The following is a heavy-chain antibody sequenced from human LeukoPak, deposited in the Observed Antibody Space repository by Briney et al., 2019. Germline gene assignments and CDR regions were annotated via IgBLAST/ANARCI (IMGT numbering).Heavy chain of an antibody. CDR1: GGTFSSYA. CDR2: ITPIFGTA. D-gene: IGHD3-10*01. J-gene: IGHJ6*03. Sequence: ASVKVSCKASGGTFSSYAISWVRQAPGQGLEWMGGITPIFGTANYAQKFQGRVTITADESTSTAYMELSSLRSEDTAVYYCARDRVTMVRGLEGLDYYYYMDVWGKGTTVTVSS. V-gene: IGHV1-69*01. CDR3: ARDRVTMVRGLEGLDYYYYMDV.